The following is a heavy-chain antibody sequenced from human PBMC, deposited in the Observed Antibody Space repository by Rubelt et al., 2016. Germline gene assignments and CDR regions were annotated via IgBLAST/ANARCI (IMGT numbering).Heavy chain of an antibody. V-gene: IGHV3-30*04. Sequence: SYAMHWVRQAPGKGLEWVAVISYDGSNKYYADSVKGRFTISRDNSKNTLYLQMNSLRAEDTAVYYCARGWGYGDCQLDYWGQGTLVTVSS. CDR3: ARGWGYGDCQLDY. CDR2: ISYDGSNK. CDR1: SYA. D-gene: IGHD4-17*01. J-gene: IGHJ4*02.